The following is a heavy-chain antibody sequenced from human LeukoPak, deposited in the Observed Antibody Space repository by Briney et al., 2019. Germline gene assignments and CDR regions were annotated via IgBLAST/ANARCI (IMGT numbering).Heavy chain of an antibody. V-gene: IGHV3-30-3*01. J-gene: IGHJ4*02. D-gene: IGHD4-17*01. CDR1: GFTFSSHA. CDR3: ARDPYVTTYFDY. CDR2: ISNAGNNK. Sequence: PGGSLRLSCAASGFTFSSHAMHWVRQAPGKGLEWVAVISNAGNNKNYADSVKGRFTISRDNSKNTMYLQMSSPRAEDTAVYYCARDPYVTTYFDYWGQGTLVTVSS.